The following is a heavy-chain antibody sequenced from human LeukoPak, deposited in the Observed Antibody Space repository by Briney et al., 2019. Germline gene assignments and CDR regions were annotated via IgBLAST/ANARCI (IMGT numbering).Heavy chain of an antibody. J-gene: IGHJ3*02. CDR1: GFTFSSYS. Sequence: GGSLRLSCSASGFTFSSYSLDWVRQAPGKGPEYVSGINNNGGSTQYAGSVKGRFTISRYNSKNTLYLQMNSLRAEDTAVYYCAKVKGEVIGAFDIWGQGTMVTVSS. CDR3: AKVKGEVIGAFDI. V-gene: IGHV3-64*04. CDR2: INNNGGST. D-gene: IGHD3-16*01.